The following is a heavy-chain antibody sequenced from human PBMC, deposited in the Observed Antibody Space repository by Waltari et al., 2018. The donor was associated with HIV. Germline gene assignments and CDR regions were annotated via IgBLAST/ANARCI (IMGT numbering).Heavy chain of an antibody. Sequence: EVQLVESGGGLVQPGGSLRLSCAASGFTFSSSWMHWVRQAPGKGLVWVSRINGDGSSTDYADPVKGRFTISRDNAKNTLYLQVNTLRAEDTAVYFCARDAALFDWGQGTLVTVSS. CDR3: ARDAALFD. CDR2: INGDGSST. J-gene: IGHJ4*02. V-gene: IGHV3-74*01. D-gene: IGHD3-10*02. CDR1: GFTFSSSW.